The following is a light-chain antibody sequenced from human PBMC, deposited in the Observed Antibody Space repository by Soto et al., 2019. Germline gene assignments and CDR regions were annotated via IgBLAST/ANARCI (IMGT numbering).Light chain of an antibody. CDR1: SRDIGTYNF. CDR3: CSYAGSYTWV. Sequence: QSARTQPRSVSGSPGQSVTISCTGTSRDIGTYNFVTWYQQHPGKAPKLMIYDGNKRPSGVPDRFSGSKSGNTASLTISGLQAEDESDYYCCSYAGSYTWVFGGGTKLTVL. CDR2: DGN. V-gene: IGLV2-11*01. J-gene: IGLJ3*02.